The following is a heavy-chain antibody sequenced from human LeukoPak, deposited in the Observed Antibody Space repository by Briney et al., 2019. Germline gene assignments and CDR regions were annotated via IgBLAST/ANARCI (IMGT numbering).Heavy chain of an antibody. CDR1: GFTFSSYA. J-gene: IGHJ4*02. CDR3: AKGAYRGYVWGSYPVSPGGDYFDY. D-gene: IGHD3-16*02. CDR2: ISGSGGST. Sequence: PGGSLRLSCAASGFTFSSYAMSWVRQAPGKGLEWVSAISGSGGSTYYADSVKGRFTISRDNSKNTLYMQMNSLRAEDTAVYYCAKGAYRGYVWGSYPVSPGGDYFDYWGQGTLVTVSS. V-gene: IGHV3-23*01.